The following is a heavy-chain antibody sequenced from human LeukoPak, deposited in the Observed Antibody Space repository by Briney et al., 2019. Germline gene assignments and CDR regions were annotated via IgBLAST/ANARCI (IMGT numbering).Heavy chain of an antibody. D-gene: IGHD3-22*01. CDR2: IIPIFGIA. Sequence: SVKVSCKASGGTFSSYAIGWVRQAPGQGLEWMGRIIPIFGIANYAQKFQGRVTITADKSTSTAYMELSSLRSEDTAVYYCAIHYYDSSEPQVGFDIWGQGTMVTVSS. J-gene: IGHJ3*02. V-gene: IGHV1-69*04. CDR3: AIHYYDSSEPQVGFDI. CDR1: GGTFSSYA.